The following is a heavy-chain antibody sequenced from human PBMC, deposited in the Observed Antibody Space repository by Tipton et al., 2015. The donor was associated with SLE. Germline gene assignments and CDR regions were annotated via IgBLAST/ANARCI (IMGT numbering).Heavy chain of an antibody. V-gene: IGHV4-39*07. Sequence: TLSLTCTVSGDSIRSTTYYWAWIRQPPGKGLEWIGSVYFGGTTYNNPSLKSRVAISVDMSKNQFSLRLASVTAADTAIHYCARGGSGGYEGLSDYYGMDVWGQGTTVTVSS. CDR3: ARGGSGGYEGLSDYYGMDV. J-gene: IGHJ6*02. CDR2: VYFGGTT. D-gene: IGHD1-26*01. CDR1: GDSIRSTTYY.